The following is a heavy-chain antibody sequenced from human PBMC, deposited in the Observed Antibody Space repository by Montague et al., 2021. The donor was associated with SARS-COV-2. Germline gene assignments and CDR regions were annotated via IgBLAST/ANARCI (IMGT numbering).Heavy chain of an antibody. CDR3: AKEREVVRATRTLVAFDL. CDR1: GGSFSGYS. J-gene: IGHJ3*01. Sequence: SETLSLTCAVYGGSFSGYSWSWIRQPPGKGLEWIGQIHHSGSTNYNPSLKSRVTISVDTSKNQFSLKLSSVTAADTAMYYCAKEREVVRATRTLVAFDLWGQGTMVTVSP. V-gene: IGHV4-34*01. D-gene: IGHD1-26*01. CDR2: IHHSGST.